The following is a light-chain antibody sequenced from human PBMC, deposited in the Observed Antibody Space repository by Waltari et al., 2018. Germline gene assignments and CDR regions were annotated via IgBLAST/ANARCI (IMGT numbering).Light chain of an antibody. CDR2: ENT. Sequence: QSALTQPPSVSAAPGQRLTLPCSGGIPNIGNNYVSGYRQFPGTAPKLLIYENTERPSGIPGRFSGSKSGTSATLDITGLQAGDEADYYCGTWDSSLSGAVFGGGTHLTVL. CDR1: IPNIGNNY. V-gene: IGLV1-51*02. J-gene: IGLJ7*01. CDR3: GTWDSSLSGAV.